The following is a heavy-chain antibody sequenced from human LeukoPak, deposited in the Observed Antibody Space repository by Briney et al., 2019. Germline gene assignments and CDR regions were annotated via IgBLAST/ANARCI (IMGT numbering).Heavy chain of an antibody. V-gene: IGHV4-38-2*02. Sequence: SETLSLTCTVSGYSISSGYYWGWIRQPPGKGLEWIGTIYHSGITYYNSSLKSRVTISVDTSKNQFSLNLNSVTAADTAVYYCARGAPLICDWFDPWGQGTLVTVPS. J-gene: IGHJ5*02. CDR2: IYHSGIT. D-gene: IGHD2-15*01. CDR3: ARGAPLICDWFDP. CDR1: GYSISSGYY.